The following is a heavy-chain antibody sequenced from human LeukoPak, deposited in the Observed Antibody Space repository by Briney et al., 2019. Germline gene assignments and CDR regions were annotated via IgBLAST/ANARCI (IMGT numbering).Heavy chain of an antibody. V-gene: IGHV4-59*01. CDR3: ARGVVYNYGYPYFDY. CDR2: VHNSENS. CDR1: GGSISNYY. D-gene: IGHD5-18*01. Sequence: SETLSLTCIVSGGSISNYYWSWIRQSPGKGLEWIGYVHNSENSNYSPSLKSRITFSLDTSQNRFSLRLSSATAADSAVYYCARGVVYNYGYPYFDYWGLGTLVTVSS. J-gene: IGHJ4*02.